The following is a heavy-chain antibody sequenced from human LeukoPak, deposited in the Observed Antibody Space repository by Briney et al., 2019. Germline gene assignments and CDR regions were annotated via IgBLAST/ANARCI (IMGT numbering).Heavy chain of an antibody. D-gene: IGHD4-23*01. Sequence: PGGSLRLSCAASGFTISNNYMTWVRQAPGKGLEWVSVIYNGGSTYYADSVKGRFTISRDNSQNTLCLQINSLRAEDTAVYYCARGTYGGIDYWGQGTLVTVS. CDR2: IYNGGST. J-gene: IGHJ4*02. CDR3: ARGTYGGIDY. CDR1: GFTISNNY. V-gene: IGHV3-66*02.